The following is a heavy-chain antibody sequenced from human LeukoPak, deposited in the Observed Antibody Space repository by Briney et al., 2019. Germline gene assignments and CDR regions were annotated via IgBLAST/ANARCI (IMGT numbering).Heavy chain of an antibody. Sequence: GGSLRLSCAASGFTFDDYAMHWVRQAPGKGLEWVSGISWNSGSIGYADSVKGRFTISRDNAKNSLYLQMNSLRAEDTALYYCAKDKKRPRWSLLSYFDYWGQGTLVTVSS. D-gene: IGHD5-24*01. CDR1: GFTFDDYA. V-gene: IGHV3-9*01. J-gene: IGHJ4*02. CDR3: AKDKKRPRWSLLSYFDY. CDR2: ISWNSGSI.